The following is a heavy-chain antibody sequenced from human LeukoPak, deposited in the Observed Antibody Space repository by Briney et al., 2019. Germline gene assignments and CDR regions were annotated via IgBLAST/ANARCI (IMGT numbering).Heavy chain of an antibody. V-gene: IGHV3-23*01. CDR2: ISGSGGST. J-gene: IGHJ4*02. CDR1: GFTFSSYA. CDR3: ARVDYGASFIDY. D-gene: IGHD4-17*01. Sequence: GGSLRLSCAASGFTFSSYAMSWVRQAPGKGLEWVSAISGSGGSTYYTDSVKGRFTISRDNSKNTLYLQMNSLRAEDAGVYYCARVDYGASFIDYWGQGTLVTVSS.